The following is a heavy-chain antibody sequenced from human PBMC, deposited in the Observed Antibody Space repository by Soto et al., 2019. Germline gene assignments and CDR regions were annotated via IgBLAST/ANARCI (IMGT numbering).Heavy chain of an antibody. CDR1: GFTFSSYA. CDR2: ISGSGGST. Sequence: GGSLRLSCAASGFTFSSYAMGWVRQAPGKGLEWVSAISGSGGSTYYADSVKGRFTISRDNSKNTLYLQMNSLRAEDTAVYYCAKDTESETDNWFDPWGQGTLVTVYS. J-gene: IGHJ5*02. D-gene: IGHD4-4*01. V-gene: IGHV3-23*01. CDR3: AKDTESETDNWFDP.